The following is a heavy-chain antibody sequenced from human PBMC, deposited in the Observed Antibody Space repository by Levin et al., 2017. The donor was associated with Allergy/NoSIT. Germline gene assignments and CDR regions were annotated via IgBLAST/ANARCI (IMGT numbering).Heavy chain of an antibody. J-gene: IGHJ6*02. CDR3: ATADGGHYYYYGMDV. CDR1: GFTFSSYA. CDR2: ISYDGSNK. V-gene: IGHV3-30*04. Sequence: PGGSLRLSCAASGFTFSSYAMHWVRQAPGKGLEWVAVISYDGSNKYYADSVKGRFTISRDNSKNTLYLQMNSLRAEDTAVYYCATADGGHYYYYGMDVWGQGTTVTVSS. D-gene: IGHD6-25*01.